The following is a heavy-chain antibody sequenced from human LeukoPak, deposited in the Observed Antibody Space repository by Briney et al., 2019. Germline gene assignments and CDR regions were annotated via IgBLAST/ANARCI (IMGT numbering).Heavy chain of an antibody. J-gene: IGHJ5*02. CDR2: ILYSDST. CDR3: ARHQMAGYSSSCNDH. Sequence: SETLSLTCTVSGGFLGSYYWSWVRQSPGKALEWIGFILYSDSTNYNPSLKSRVSLSVDTSKRQIFLRLTSVSAADTAVYYCARHQMAGYSSSCNDHWGQGILVTVSS. D-gene: IGHD6-13*01. CDR1: GGFLGSYY. V-gene: IGHV4-59*08.